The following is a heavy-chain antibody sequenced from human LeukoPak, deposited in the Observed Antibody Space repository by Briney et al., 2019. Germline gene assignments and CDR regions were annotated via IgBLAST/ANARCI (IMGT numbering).Heavy chain of an antibody. CDR2: IGGNGDST. D-gene: IGHD6-19*01. J-gene: IGHJ5*02. V-gene: IGHV3-43*02. CDR1: GFTFDDYV. CDR3: AKDIIPPHSSGSAS. Sequence: GGSLRLSCAASGFTFDDYVMHWVRQSPGKGLEWVSLIGGNGDSTYYADSAKGRFTISRDNSKNSLYLQMNSLRSEDTAFYFCAKDIIPPHSSGSASWGQGTLVTVSS.